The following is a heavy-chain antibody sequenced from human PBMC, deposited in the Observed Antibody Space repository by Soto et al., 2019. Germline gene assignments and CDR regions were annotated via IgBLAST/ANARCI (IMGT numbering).Heavy chain of an antibody. CDR3: AGSYCSATTCPFDS. Sequence: SETLSLTCTVSGDSVSGGAYYWTWIRQPPGKPLEWIGYIYYSGSTNYNPSLRSRVTISLDTSKNQVSLKLSSVTAADTAVYYCAGSYCSATTCPFDSWGQGSLVTVSS. J-gene: IGHJ4*02. CDR1: GDSVSGGAYY. D-gene: IGHD2-2*01. CDR2: IYYSGST. V-gene: IGHV4-61*08.